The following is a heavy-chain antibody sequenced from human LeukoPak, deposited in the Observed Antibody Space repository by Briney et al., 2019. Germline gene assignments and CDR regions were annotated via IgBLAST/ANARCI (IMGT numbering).Heavy chain of an antibody. CDR3: TTAYTVTTSLSYYYYYMDV. CDR1: GFTFSNAW. CDR2: IKSKTDGGTT. V-gene: IGHV3-15*01. J-gene: IGHJ6*03. Sequence: GGSLRLSCAASGFTFSNAWMSWVRQAPGKGLEWVGRIKSKTDGGTTDYAAPVKGRFTISRDDSKNTLYLQMNSLKTEDTAVYYCTTAYTVTTSLSYYYYYMDVWGKGTTVTVPS. D-gene: IGHD4-17*01.